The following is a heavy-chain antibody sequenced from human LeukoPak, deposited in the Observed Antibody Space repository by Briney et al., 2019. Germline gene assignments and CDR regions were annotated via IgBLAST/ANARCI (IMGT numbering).Heavy chain of an antibody. V-gene: IGHV3-73*01. Sequence: GGSLRLSCAASGFTFSGSAMHWVRQASGKVLEWVGRIRSKANSYATAYAASVKGRFTISRDDSKNTAYLQMNSLKTEDTAVYYCTRPSPIAVAGSFDYWGQGTLVTVSS. CDR1: GFTFSGSA. CDR2: IRSKANSYAT. J-gene: IGHJ4*02. CDR3: TRPSPIAVAGSFDY. D-gene: IGHD6-19*01.